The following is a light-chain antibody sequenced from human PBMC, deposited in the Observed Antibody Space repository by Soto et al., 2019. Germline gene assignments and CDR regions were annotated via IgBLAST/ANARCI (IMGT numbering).Light chain of an antibody. Sequence: EILMAQSPATLSVSPGERDTLSCRASQTVNSRLAWYQQKPGQAPRPLIYDASTRATGIPDRFRGSGSGTEFTLTISSLQYEDFALYYCQQYHNWPPSFGQGNKVDIK. CDR2: DAS. J-gene: IGKJ1*01. V-gene: IGKV3-15*01. CDR3: QQYHNWPPS. CDR1: QTVNSR.